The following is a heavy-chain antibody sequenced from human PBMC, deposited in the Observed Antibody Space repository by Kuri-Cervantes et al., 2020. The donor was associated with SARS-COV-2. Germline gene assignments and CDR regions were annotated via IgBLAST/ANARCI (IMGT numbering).Heavy chain of an antibody. Sequence: GSLRLSCAVYGGSFNNYYWSWVRQSPGKGLEWIGEINHNGNTNYNPSLKSRVTISVDTSKNQFSLKLSSVTAADAAVYYCARGVTVVEHTVVLIATYYYHYYLDVWGKGTMVTVSS. CDR1: GGSFNNYY. V-gene: IGHV4-34*01. CDR3: ARGVTVVEHTVVLIATYYYHYYLDV. D-gene: IGHD2-21*01. CDR2: INHNGNT. J-gene: IGHJ6*03.